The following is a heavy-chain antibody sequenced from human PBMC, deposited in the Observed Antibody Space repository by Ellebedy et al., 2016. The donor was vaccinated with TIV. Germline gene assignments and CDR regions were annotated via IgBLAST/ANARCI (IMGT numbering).Heavy chain of an antibody. CDR3: ARDRDSSSWYFGGYYYYGMDV. V-gene: IGHV1-69*04. Sequence: AASVKVSCKASGYTFTSYGISWVRQAPGQGLEWMGRIIPILGIANYAQKFQGRVTITADKSTSTAYMELSSLRSEETAVYYCARDRDSSSWYFGGYYYYGMDVWGQGTTVTVSS. CDR1: GYTFTSYG. CDR2: IIPILGIA. J-gene: IGHJ6*02. D-gene: IGHD6-13*01.